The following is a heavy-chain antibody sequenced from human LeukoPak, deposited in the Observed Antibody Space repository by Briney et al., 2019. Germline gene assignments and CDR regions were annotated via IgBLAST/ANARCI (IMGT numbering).Heavy chain of an antibody. D-gene: IGHD3-10*01. Sequence: GGSLRLSCAASGFTFSSYWMYWVRQAPGKGLVWVSRITGDGGGTSYADSVKGRLTISRDNAKNTLYLQMNSLRAEDTAVYYCARGYSGSGRAYWGQGTLVTVSS. CDR2: ITGDGGGT. V-gene: IGHV3-74*01. CDR3: ARGYSGSGRAY. J-gene: IGHJ4*02. CDR1: GFTFSSYW.